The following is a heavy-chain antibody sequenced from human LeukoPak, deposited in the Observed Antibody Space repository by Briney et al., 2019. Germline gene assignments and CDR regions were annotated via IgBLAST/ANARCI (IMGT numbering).Heavy chain of an antibody. CDR3: ARGLVPGFLDY. D-gene: IGHD4-11*01. Sequence: GGSLILSCAASGFTFSSSWMYWVRQAPGKGLVWVSRINSDESITTYADSVKGRFTISRDNAKNTLYLQMNSLRAEDTAVYYCARGLVPGFLDYWGQGTPVTVSS. J-gene: IGHJ4*02. CDR1: GFTFSSSW. V-gene: IGHV3-74*01. CDR2: INSDESIT.